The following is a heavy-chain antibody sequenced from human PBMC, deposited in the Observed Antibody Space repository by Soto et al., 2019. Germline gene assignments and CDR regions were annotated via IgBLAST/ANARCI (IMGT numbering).Heavy chain of an antibody. CDR3: ARVRNPNYDFLSGYASFDS. Sequence: EVQLVESGGGLVQPGGSLRLSCAASGFTFSSYWMHWVRQAPGKGLVWVSRISSDGSRTNYADSVKGRFAISRDNAKTTSYLQMNSLRAEDTAVYYCARVRNPNYDFLSGYASFDSWGQGTLVTVSS. V-gene: IGHV3-74*01. J-gene: IGHJ4*02. CDR1: GFTFSSYW. D-gene: IGHD3-3*01. CDR2: ISSDGSRT.